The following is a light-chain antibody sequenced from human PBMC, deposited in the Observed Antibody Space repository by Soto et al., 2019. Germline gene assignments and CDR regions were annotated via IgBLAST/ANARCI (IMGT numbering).Light chain of an antibody. V-gene: IGKV1-5*01. Sequence: DIQMTQSPSTLSASVGDRVTITCRASQSISSWLAWYQQKPGKAPKLLIYDASSLESGVPSRFSGSGSGTEFTLTICSLQPDEFENYYAQHYNSYSTFGQGTKVEIK. CDR3: QHYNSYST. CDR1: QSISSW. CDR2: DAS. J-gene: IGKJ1*01.